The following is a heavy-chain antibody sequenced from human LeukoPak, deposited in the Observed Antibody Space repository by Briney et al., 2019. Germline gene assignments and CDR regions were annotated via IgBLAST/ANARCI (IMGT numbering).Heavy chain of an antibody. D-gene: IGHD3-10*01. V-gene: IGHV3-15*01. Sequence: PGGSLRLSCAASGFTFSNAWMSWVRQAPGKGLEWVGRIKSKTDGGTTDYAAPVKGRFTISRDDSKNTLYLQMSSLKTEDTAVYYCTTQQITMVRGVDYWGQGTLVTVSS. CDR1: GFTFSNAW. CDR2: IKSKTDGGTT. J-gene: IGHJ4*02. CDR3: TTQQITMVRGVDY.